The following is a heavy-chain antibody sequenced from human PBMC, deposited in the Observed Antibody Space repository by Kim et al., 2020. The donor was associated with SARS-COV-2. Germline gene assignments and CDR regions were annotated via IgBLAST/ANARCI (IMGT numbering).Heavy chain of an antibody. CDR2: IYYSGST. V-gene: IGHV4-39*01. CDR1: GGYIRASSHY. J-gene: IGHJ3*02. CDR3: ARPHSTSIRDASDS. Sequence: SETLSLTCTVSGGYIRASSHYWGWIRQPGGKRLGCIGSIYYSGSTYNNSFRKSLVISFVDTSNHQSLLMMSLAAAEETAFYCCARPHSTSIRDASDSWG. D-gene: IGHD6-6*01.